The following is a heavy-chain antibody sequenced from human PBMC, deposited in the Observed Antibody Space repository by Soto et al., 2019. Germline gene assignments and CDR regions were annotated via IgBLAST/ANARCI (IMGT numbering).Heavy chain of an antibody. Sequence: GGALRLPRTASEFTFSSYDMHWVRQAKGKGLEWVSAIGTAGDTYYPGSVKGRFTISRENAKNSLYLQMNSLRAEDTAVYYCARGYDSSGYYLPYGMDVWGQGTTVTVSS. V-gene: IGHV3-13*01. CDR3: ARGYDSSGYYLPYGMDV. CDR2: IGTAGDT. CDR1: EFTFSSYD. D-gene: IGHD3-22*01. J-gene: IGHJ6*02.